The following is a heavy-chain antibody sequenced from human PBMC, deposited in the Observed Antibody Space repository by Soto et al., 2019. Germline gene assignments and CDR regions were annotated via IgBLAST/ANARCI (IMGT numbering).Heavy chain of an antibody. CDR1: GYSFTSYW. CDR2: IYPGDSDT. D-gene: IGHD6-13*01. Sequence: PGESLKISCKGSGYSFTSYWIGWVRQMPGKGLEWMGIIYPGDSDTRYSPSFQGQVTISADKSISTAYLQWSSLQASDAAMYYCAGMAAAAPQLNWFDPWGQGTLVTVSS. J-gene: IGHJ5*02. V-gene: IGHV5-51*01. CDR3: AGMAAAAPQLNWFDP.